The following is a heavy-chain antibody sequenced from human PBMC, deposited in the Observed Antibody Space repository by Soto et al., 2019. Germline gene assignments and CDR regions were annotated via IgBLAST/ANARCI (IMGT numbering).Heavy chain of an antibody. CDR2: ISGTGSPT. Sequence: GGSLRLSCAASGFTFSSYAMTWVRQAPGRGLEWVSAISGTGSPTYYADSVKGRFTISRDNSKNTLYLQMNSLRADDTAVYYCARDLSGGTYNYYYGMDVWGQGTTVTVSS. V-gene: IGHV3-23*01. CDR1: GFTFSSYA. D-gene: IGHD1-26*01. J-gene: IGHJ6*02. CDR3: ARDLSGGTYNYYYGMDV.